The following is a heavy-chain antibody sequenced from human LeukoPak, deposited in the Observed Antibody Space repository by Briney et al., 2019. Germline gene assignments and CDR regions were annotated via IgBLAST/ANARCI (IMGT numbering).Heavy chain of an antibody. CDR3: ARNSIVGATDGDY. J-gene: IGHJ4*02. Sequence: ASVKVSCKASGYTFTGYYMHWVRRAPGQGLEWMGWINPNSGGTNYAQKFQGRVTMTRDTSISTAYMELSRLRSDDTAVYYCARNSIVGATDGDYWGQGTLVTVSS. CDR1: GYTFTGYY. D-gene: IGHD1-26*01. CDR2: INPNSGGT. V-gene: IGHV1-2*02.